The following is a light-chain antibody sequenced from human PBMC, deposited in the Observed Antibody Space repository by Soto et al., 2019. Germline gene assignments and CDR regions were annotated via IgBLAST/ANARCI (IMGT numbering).Light chain of an antibody. V-gene: IGLV2-14*01. CDR3: SSYTTRSTVV. J-gene: IGLJ3*02. Sequence: QSALTQPASVSGSPGQSITISCTGTSSDVGGYNCVSWYQQHPGKAPKLMICDVSSRPSGVSDRFSGSKSGNTASLTISGLQAEDEADYYCSSYTTRSTVVFGGGTQLTVL. CDR2: DVS. CDR1: SSDVGGYNC.